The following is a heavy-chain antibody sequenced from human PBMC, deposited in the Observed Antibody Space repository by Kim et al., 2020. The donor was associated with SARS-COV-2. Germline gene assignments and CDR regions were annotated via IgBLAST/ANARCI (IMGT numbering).Heavy chain of an antibody. CDR3: ASSMXXGVXSAFDL. J-gene: IGHJ3*01. D-gene: IGHD3-10*01. V-gene: IGHV7-4-1*02. Sequence: ASVKVSCKASGNTFSSYAMNWVRQAPGQGLEWMGWINTNTGNPTYAQGFTGRFVFXXDTSVSTTYLQITSLKSEDTAVYYCASSMXXGVXSAFDLWGQGTMVTVS. CDR1: GNTFSSYA. CDR2: INTNTGNP.